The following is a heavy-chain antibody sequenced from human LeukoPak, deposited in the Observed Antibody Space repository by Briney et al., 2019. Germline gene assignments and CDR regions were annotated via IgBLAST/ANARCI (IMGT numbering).Heavy chain of an antibody. D-gene: IGHD2-15*01. CDR1: GFTFSSNS. J-gene: IGHJ6*02. CDR2: IKSKAYGGTT. Sequence: PGGSLRLSRAASGFTFSSNSRNWVRQAPGKGLEWGGFIKSKAYGGTTEYAASVKGRFTISRDDSKSIAYLQMNSLKTEDTAVYYCTREQYCSGGSCPAAYYCYGMDVWGQGTTVTVSS. CDR3: TREQYCSGGSCPAAYYCYGMDV. V-gene: IGHV3-49*04.